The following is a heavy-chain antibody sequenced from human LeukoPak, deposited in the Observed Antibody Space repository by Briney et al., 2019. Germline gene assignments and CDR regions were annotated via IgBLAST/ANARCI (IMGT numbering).Heavy chain of an antibody. Sequence: GASVKVSCKASGFTFTTSAVQWVRQARGQRLEWIGWIVVGSGNTNYARKIQERVTITRDLSTNTAYMALSSLRSEDTAVYYCVAGGTSHYFDPWGQGTLVTVSS. V-gene: IGHV1-58*01. CDR3: VAGGTSHYFDP. D-gene: IGHD2-2*01. J-gene: IGHJ5*02. CDR1: GFTFTTSA. CDR2: IVVGSGNT.